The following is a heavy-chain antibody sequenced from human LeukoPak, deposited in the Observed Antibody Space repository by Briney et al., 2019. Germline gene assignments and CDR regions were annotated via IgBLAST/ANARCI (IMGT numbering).Heavy chain of an antibody. CDR2: IYPGDSEN. CDR3: ASLTVYRSGWSHDY. Sequence: GESLKISFKGSGYSFTRNWIGWVRQMPGKGLEWMGIIYPGDSENIYSPSFQGQVPISADKSISTAYLQWSSLKASDTAMYYCASLTVYRSGWSHDYWGQGTLVTVSS. D-gene: IGHD6-19*01. V-gene: IGHV5-51*01. CDR1: GYSFTRNW. J-gene: IGHJ4*02.